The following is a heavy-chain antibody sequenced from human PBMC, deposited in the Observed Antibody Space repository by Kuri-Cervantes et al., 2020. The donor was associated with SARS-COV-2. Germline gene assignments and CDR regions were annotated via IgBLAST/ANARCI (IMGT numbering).Heavy chain of an antibody. CDR1: GYTFTDYY. CDR3: ARERGTPYYYYYMDV. J-gene: IGHJ6*03. Sequence: ASVKVSCKASGYTFTDYYLHWVRQAPGQGLEWVGWINPDTGYTNYAQKFQGRVTMTRDTSISTAYMELRSLRSDDTAVYYCARERGTPYYYYYMDVWGKGTTVTVSS. D-gene: IGHD1-7*01. CDR2: INPDTGYT. V-gene: IGHV1-2*02.